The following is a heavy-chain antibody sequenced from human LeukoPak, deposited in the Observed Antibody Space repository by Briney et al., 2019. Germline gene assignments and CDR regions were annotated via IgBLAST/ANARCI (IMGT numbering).Heavy chain of an antibody. J-gene: IGHJ3*02. CDR3: ARGAPAKSYYYDSSGGSYAFDI. CDR1: GFTVSSNY. CDR2: IYSGGST. V-gene: IGHV3-53*01. Sequence: GGSLRLSCAASGFTVSSNYMSWVRQAPGKGLEWVSVIYSGGSTYYADSVKGRFTISRDNSKNTLYLQMNSLRAEDTAVYYCARGAPAKSYYYDSSGGSYAFDIWGQGTMVTVSS. D-gene: IGHD3-22*01.